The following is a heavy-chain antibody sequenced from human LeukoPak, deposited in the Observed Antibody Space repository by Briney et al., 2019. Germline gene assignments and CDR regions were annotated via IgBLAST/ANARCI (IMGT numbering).Heavy chain of an antibody. D-gene: IGHD2-2*01. V-gene: IGHV3-20*04. J-gene: IGHJ4*02. CDR2: INWNGGST. CDR3: ARAWDCSSTSCSFDY. CDR1: GFPFDDYG. Sequence: GSLRLSCAASGFPFDDYGMSWVRQAPGKGLEWVSGINWNGGSTGYADSVKGRFTISRDNAKNSLYLQMNSLRAEDTALYYCARAWDCSSTSCSFDYWGQGTLVTVSS.